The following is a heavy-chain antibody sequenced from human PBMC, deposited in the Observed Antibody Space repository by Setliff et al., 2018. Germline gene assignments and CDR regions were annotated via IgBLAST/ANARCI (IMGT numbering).Heavy chain of an antibody. J-gene: IGHJ5*02. CDR2: INPDGSEX. CDR3: ARDVFDFRTGQGGP. Sequence: PGGXLRLXXXXAGVTFRXXWXXXXXXAPGKGREWLASINPDGSEXXXVDXVKGRFTISRDNAKNSLSLQMNGLRAEDTSVYYCARDVFDFRTGQGGPWGQGTRVTVSS. CDR1: GVTFRXXW. V-gene: IGHV3-7*01. D-gene: IGHD3-3*01.